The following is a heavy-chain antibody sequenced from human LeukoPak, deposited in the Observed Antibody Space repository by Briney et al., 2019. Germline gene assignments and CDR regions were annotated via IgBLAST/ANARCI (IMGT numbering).Heavy chain of an antibody. CDR1: GFTFTSYD. V-gene: IGHV3-30*02. Sequence: GGSLRLSCAASGFTFTSYDIHWVRQAPGKGLEWVGYIQYDGNIKHYADSVKGRLTISRDNSKNTLYLQMNSLRVEDTAVYYCANDEYGSSWATLDYWGQGTLVTVSS. CDR2: IQYDGNIK. D-gene: IGHD6-13*01. J-gene: IGHJ4*02. CDR3: ANDEYGSSWATLDY.